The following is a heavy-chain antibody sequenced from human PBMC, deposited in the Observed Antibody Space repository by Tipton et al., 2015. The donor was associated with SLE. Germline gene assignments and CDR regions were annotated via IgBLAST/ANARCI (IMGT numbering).Heavy chain of an antibody. J-gene: IGHJ4*02. Sequence: QLVQSGAEVKKPGASVKVSCKASGYTFTGYYMHWVRQAPGQGLEWMGWINPNSGGTNYAQKFQGRVTMTRDTSTSTVYMELSSLRSEDTAVYYCAREMAHFYDSSGFDYWGQGTLVTVSS. D-gene: IGHD3-22*01. V-gene: IGHV1-2*02. CDR1: GYTFTGYY. CDR2: INPNSGGT. CDR3: AREMAHFYDSSGFDY.